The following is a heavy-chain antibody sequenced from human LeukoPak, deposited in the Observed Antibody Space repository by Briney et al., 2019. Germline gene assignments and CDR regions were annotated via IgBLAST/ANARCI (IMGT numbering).Heavy chain of an antibody. V-gene: IGHV1-2*06. CDR2: INPNSGGT. CDR3: ARVRYCGGDCDSDKKWAFDI. J-gene: IGHJ3*02. CDR1: GYIFTGYY. D-gene: IGHD2-21*02. Sequence: ASVKVSCKGSGYIFTGYYMHWVRQAPGQGLEWMGRINPNSGGTNYAQKFQGRVTMTRDSSISTAYMELSRLRSDDTAVYYCARVRYCGGDCDSDKKWAFDIWGQGTMVTVSS.